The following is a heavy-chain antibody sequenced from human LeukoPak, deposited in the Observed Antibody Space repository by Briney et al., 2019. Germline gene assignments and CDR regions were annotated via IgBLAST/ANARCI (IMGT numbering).Heavy chain of an antibody. J-gene: IGHJ4*02. Sequence: PGGSLRLSCAASGFTFSSYGMHWVRQAPGKGLEWVAVISYDGSNKYYADSVKGRFTISRDNSKNTLYLQMNSLRAEDTAVYYCARDSERPHYDLWSGYYWGQGTLVTVSS. V-gene: IGHV3-30*03. CDR3: ARDSERPHYDLWSGYY. D-gene: IGHD3-3*01. CDR1: GFTFSSYG. CDR2: ISYDGSNK.